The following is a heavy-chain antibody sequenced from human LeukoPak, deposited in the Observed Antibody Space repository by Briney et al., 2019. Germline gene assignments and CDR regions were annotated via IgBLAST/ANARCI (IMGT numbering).Heavy chain of an antibody. CDR3: AKDRGWYPWYFDY. V-gene: IGHV3-23*01. CDR1: GFTFSSYA. J-gene: IGHJ4*02. Sequence: GGSLRLSCAASGFTFSSYAMSWVRQAPGRGLEWVSAISGSGGSTYYADSVKGRFTISRDNSKNTLYLQMNSLRAEDTAVYYCAKDRGWYPWYFDYWGQGTLVTVSS. CDR2: ISGSGGST. D-gene: IGHD6-19*01.